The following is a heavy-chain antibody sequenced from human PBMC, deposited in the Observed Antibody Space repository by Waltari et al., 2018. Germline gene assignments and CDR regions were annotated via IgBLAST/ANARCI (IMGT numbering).Heavy chain of an antibody. CDR2: IIPIFGTA. J-gene: IGHJ4*02. V-gene: IGHV1-69*06. CDR1: GCTFSSHA. CDR3: ASLPIYDFWSGYPPYYFDY. Sequence: SGCTFSSHAISWVRQAPGQGLEWMGRIIPIFGTANYAQKFQGRVTITADKSTSTAYMELSSLRSEDTAVYYCASLPIYDFWSGYPPYYFDYWCQGTLVTVSS. D-gene: IGHD3-3*01.